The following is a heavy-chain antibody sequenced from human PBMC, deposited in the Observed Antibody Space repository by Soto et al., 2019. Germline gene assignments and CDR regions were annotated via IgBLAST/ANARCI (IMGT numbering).Heavy chain of an antibody. V-gene: IGHV3-48*02. J-gene: IGHJ6*02. D-gene: IGHD2-2*01. CDR1: GFTFSSYS. CDR2: ISSSSSSI. CDR3: ASVIGVVPGRGRDV. Sequence: EVQMVESGGGLVQPGGSLRLSCAASGFTFSSYSLNWVRQAPGKGLEWVSYISSSSSSIYYADSVKGRFTISRDNAKNSLYLQMNSLRDEDTAVYYCASVIGVVPGRGRDVWGQGTTVTVSS.